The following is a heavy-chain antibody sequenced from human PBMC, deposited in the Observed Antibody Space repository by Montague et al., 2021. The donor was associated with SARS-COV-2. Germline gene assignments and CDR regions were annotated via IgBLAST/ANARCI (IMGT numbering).Heavy chain of an antibody. Sequence: SETLSLTCTVSGGSISSSSYYWGWIRQPPGKGLEWTGSIYYSGSTYYNPSLKSRVTISVDTSKNQFSLKLSSVTAADTAVYYCARLPDQLLWFGELFDYWGQGTLVTVSS. D-gene: IGHD3-10*01. J-gene: IGHJ4*02. V-gene: IGHV4-39*01. CDR1: GGSISSSSYY. CDR3: ARLPDQLLWFGELFDY. CDR2: IYYSGST.